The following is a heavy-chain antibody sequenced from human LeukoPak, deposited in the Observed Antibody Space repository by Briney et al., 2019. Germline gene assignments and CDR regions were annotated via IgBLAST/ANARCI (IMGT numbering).Heavy chain of an antibody. V-gene: IGHV3-53*01. J-gene: IGHJ6*03. D-gene: IGHD5-18*01. CDR1: GFTVSRNY. CDR2: IYSGGST. CDR3: ARHTAMASYYYYYYMDV. Sequence: GGSLRLSCVASGFTVSRNYMSWVRQGPGKGLEWVSIIYSGGSTYYADSVKGRFTISRDNSKNTLYLQMNSLRAEDTAVYYCARHTAMASYYYYYYMDVWGKGTTVTVSS.